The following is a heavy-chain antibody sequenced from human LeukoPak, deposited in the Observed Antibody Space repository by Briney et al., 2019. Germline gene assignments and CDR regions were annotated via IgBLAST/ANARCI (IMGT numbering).Heavy chain of an antibody. V-gene: IGHV4-59*08. Sequence: PSETLSLTCTVSGGSISSYYWSWHRQPPGKGLEWIGYIYYSGSTYYNPSLKSRVTISVDTSKNQFSLKLISVTAADTAVYYCARLSAATDYDYWGQGTLVTVSS. CDR2: IYYSGST. CDR3: ARLSAATDYDY. D-gene: IGHD2-15*01. CDR1: GGSISSYY. J-gene: IGHJ4*02.